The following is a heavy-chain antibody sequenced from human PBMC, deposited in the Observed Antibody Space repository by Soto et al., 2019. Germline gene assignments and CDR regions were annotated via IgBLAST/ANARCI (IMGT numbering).Heavy chain of an antibody. CDR2: ISSSSSYI. Sequence: PGGSLRLSCAASGFTFSSYSMNWVRQAPGKGLEWVSSISSSSSYIYYADSVKGRFTISRDNAKNSLYLQMNSLRAEDTAEYYCARVYEGPRWGSDYDFWSGYLSRHHYYYMDVWGKGTTVTVSS. V-gene: IGHV3-21*01. CDR1: GFTFSSYS. CDR3: ARVYEGPRWGSDYDFWSGYLSRHHYYYMDV. J-gene: IGHJ6*03. D-gene: IGHD3-3*01.